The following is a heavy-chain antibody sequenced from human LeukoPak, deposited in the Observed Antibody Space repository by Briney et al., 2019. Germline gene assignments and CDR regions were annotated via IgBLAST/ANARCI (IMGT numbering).Heavy chain of an antibody. CDR1: GYSFTSYW. J-gene: IGHJ4*02. CDR3: ARGWSHVY. CDR2: INPADSDT. Sequence: GESLKISCKGSGYSFTSYWIGWLRQLPGKGLEWMGIINPADSDTRYSPSFQGQVTISVDKSTTTAYLQWSSLKASDTAMYYCARGWSHVYWGQGTLLIVSS. V-gene: IGHV5-51*01. D-gene: IGHD1-26*01.